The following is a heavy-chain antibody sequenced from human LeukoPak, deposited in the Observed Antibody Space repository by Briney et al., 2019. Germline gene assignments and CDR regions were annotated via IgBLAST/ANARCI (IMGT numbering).Heavy chain of an antibody. CDR2: IKSKTDGGTT. CDR1: GFTFSNAW. Sequence: GGSLRLSCAASGFTFSNAWMSWVRQAPGKGLEWVGRIKSKTDGGTTDYAAPVKGRFTISRDDSKNMLYLQMNSLKTEDTAVYYCTTEYDFWSGYLDYWGQGTLVTVSS. V-gene: IGHV3-15*01. CDR3: TTEYDFWSGYLDY. D-gene: IGHD3-3*01. J-gene: IGHJ4*02.